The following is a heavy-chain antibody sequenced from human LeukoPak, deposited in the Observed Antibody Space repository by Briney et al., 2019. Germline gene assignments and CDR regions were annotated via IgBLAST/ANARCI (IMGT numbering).Heavy chain of an antibody. CDR3: ARLGPYFDS. D-gene: IGHD3-16*01. J-gene: IGHJ4*02. V-gene: IGHV4-59*05. CDR2: IYYSGYT. CDR1: GGSISSYH. Sequence: SETLSLTCTVSGGSISSYHWSWIRQPPRKGLEWLGSIYYSGYTDYNPSLKSRLTISVDTSNNQFSLKMYSVTAADTAVYYCARLGPYFDSWGQGSLVAVSS.